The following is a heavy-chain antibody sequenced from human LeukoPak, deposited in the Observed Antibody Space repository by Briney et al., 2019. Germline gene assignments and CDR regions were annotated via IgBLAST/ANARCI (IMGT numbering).Heavy chain of an antibody. CDR3: ATSITTPGAFDI. CDR1: GFSLSSDN. CDR2: IVSETVGGRT. J-gene: IGHJ4*02. V-gene: IGHV3-15*04. D-gene: IGHD1-1*01. Sequence: PGGSLRLSCAASGFSLSSDNMNWVRQAPGKGLEWVARIVSETVGGRTDYAASVKGRFTISRDDSKSTLFLQMSSLKIEDTAVYYCATSITTPGAFDIWSQGVLVTVSS.